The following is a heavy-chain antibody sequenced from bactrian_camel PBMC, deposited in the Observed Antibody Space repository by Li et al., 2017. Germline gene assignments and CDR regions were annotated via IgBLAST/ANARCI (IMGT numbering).Heavy chain of an antibody. J-gene: IGHJ4*01. Sequence: DVQLVESGGGLVQPGGSLRLSCVASGVAVSRGSMTWVRQAPGKGLEWVSGIRGSGGLTHYADSVSGRFTISRDNAKNTLYQQLNSLKTEDTAMYYCTNQDEFSYINWGQGTQVTVS. D-gene: IGHD2*01. V-gene: IGHV3S31*01. CDR3: TNQDEFSYIN. CDR1: GVAVSRGS. CDR2: IRGSGGLT.